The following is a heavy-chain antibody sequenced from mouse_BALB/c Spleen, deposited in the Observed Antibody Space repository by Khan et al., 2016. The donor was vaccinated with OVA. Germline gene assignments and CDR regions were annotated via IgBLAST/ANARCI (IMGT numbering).Heavy chain of an antibody. CDR1: GYTFTTYT. CDR2: INPSNGYT. J-gene: IGHJ3*01. V-gene: IGHV1-4*01. D-gene: IGHD2-14*01. CDR3: AREGAYYRSDGWFSY. Sequence: QIQLVQSGAELARPGASVKMSCKASGYTFTTYTMHWVKQRPGQGLEWIGYINPSNGYTNYNQKFKDKSTLTADKSSSTAYMQLSSLTSDYSAVYYCAREGAYYRSDGWFSYWGPRDSGHCLC.